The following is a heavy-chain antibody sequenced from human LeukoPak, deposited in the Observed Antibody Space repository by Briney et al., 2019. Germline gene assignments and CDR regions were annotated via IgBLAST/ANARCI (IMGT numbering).Heavy chain of an antibody. V-gene: IGHV4-30-4*08. Sequence: SETLSLTCTVSGGSISSGDYYWSWIRQPPGKGLEWIGYIYYSGSTYYKPSLKSRVTISVDTSKNQFSLKLSSVTAADTAVYYCARARKNIAVAGTYYFDYWGQGTLVTVSS. CDR3: ARARKNIAVAGTYYFDY. CDR2: IYYSGST. CDR1: GGSISSGDYY. D-gene: IGHD6-19*01. J-gene: IGHJ4*02.